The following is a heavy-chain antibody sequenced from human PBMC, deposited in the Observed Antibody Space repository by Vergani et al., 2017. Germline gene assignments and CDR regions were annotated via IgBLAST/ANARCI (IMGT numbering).Heavy chain of an antibody. J-gene: IGHJ4*02. CDR1: GGSISSYY. V-gene: IGHV4-59*01. Sequence: QVQLQESGPGLVKPSETLSLTCTVSGGSISSYYWSWIRQPPGKGLEWSGYIYYSGSTNYNPSLKSRVTISVDTSKNQFSLKLSSVTAADTAVYYCARAQRWLQLRGDFGYYFDYWGQGTLVTVSS. CDR2: IYYSGST. D-gene: IGHD5-24*01. CDR3: ARAQRWLQLRGDFGYYFDY.